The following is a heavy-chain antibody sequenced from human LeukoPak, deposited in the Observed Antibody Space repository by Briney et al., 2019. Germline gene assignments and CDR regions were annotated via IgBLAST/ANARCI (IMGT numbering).Heavy chain of an antibody. V-gene: IGHV4-61*02. Sequence: SETLSLTCTVSGGSISSGSYYWSWIRQPAGKGLEWIGRIYTSGSTNYNPSLKSRVTISVDTSKNQFSLKLSSVTAADTAVYYCARGGGTRDGYNPYFDYWAREPWSPSPQ. J-gene: IGHJ4*02. CDR3: ARGGGTRDGYNPYFDY. D-gene: IGHD5-24*01. CDR1: GGSISSGSYY. CDR2: IYTSGST.